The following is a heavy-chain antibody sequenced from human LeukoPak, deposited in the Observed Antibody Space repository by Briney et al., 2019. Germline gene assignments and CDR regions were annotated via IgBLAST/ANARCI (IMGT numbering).Heavy chain of an antibody. CDR1: GFTFSKYW. V-gene: IGHV3-7*01. J-gene: IGHJ3*02. D-gene: IGHD3-10*01. CDR2: IKQDESVK. Sequence: GALRLSCAASGFTFSKYWMTWVRQAPGKGLEWVANIKQDESVKYYGDSVKGRFTISRDNAKNSLYLQMNSLRAEDTAVYYCARDKEEMVRAPYAFGIWGQGTMVTVSS. CDR3: ARDKEEMVRAPYAFGI.